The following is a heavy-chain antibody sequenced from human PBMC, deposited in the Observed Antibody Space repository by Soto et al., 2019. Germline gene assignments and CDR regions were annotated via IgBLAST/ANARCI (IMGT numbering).Heavy chain of an antibody. CDR2: IYYSGST. Sequence: PSETLSLTCTVSGGSISSYYWSWIRQPPGKGLEWIGYIYYSGSTNYNPSLKSRVTISVDTSKNQFSLKLSSVTAADTAVYYCSREGGWNDDWWFDPMGQITLVTVSS. V-gene: IGHV4-59*01. CDR3: SREGGWNDDWWFDP. CDR1: GGSISSYY. D-gene: IGHD1-1*01. J-gene: IGHJ5*02.